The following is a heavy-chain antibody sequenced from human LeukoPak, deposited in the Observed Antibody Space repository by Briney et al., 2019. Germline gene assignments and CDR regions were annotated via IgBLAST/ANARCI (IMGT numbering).Heavy chain of an antibody. D-gene: IGHD2/OR15-2a*01. CDR3: ARLNTYYYYMDV. V-gene: IGHV4-39*01. CDR2: IYYSGST. Sequence: KSSETLSLTCAVYGGSFSSYYWGWIRQPPGKGLEWIGSIYYSGSTYYNPSLKSRVTISVDTSKNQFSLKLSSVTAADTAVYYCARLNTYYYYMDVWGKGTTVTISS. CDR1: GGSFSSYY. J-gene: IGHJ6*03.